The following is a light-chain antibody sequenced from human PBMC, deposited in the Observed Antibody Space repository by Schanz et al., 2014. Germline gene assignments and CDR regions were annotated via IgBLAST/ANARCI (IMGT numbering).Light chain of an antibody. J-gene: IGKJ4*01. Sequence: DIVLTQSPGTLSLSPGERATLSCRASQSVSGSYLAWYQQKPGQAPRLLIYGASSRATGIPDRFSGSGSGTDFTLTISSLQPEDVATYYCQKYNSAPLTFGGGTKVEIK. V-gene: IGKV3-20*01. CDR2: GAS. CDR3: QKYNSAPLT. CDR1: QSVSGSY.